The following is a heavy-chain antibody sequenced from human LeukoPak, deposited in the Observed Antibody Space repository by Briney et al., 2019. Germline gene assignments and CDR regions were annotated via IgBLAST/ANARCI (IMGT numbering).Heavy chain of an antibody. J-gene: IGHJ4*02. CDR3: VRDGDYESGNDLDH. CDR1: GGSISSYY. V-gene: IGHV4-4*07. D-gene: IGHD3-10*01. CDR2: IYSSGST. Sequence: KPSETLSLTCAVSGGSISSYYWSWIRQPAGKGLEWIGRIYSSGSTNCNPSLESRVTMSVDTSKNQFSLRLRSVTAADTAVYHCVRDGDYESGNDLDHWGQGILVTVSS.